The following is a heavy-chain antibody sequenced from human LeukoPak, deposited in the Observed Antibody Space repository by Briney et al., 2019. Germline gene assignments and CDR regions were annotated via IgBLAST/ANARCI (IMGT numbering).Heavy chain of an antibody. J-gene: IGHJ4*02. V-gene: IGHV3-7*01. CDR1: GFTFSSYW. CDR3: ARLPTYYYGSGSYF. CDR2: IKQDGSEK. Sequence: GGSLRLSCAASGFTFSSYWMSWVRQAPGKGLEWVANIKQDGSEKYYVDSVKGRFTISRDNAKNSLYLQMNSLRAEDTAVYYCARLPTYYYGSGSYFWGQGTLVTVSS. D-gene: IGHD3-10*01.